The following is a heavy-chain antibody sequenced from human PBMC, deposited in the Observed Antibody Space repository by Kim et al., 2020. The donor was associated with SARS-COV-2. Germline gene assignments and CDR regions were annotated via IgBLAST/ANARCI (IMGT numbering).Heavy chain of an antibody. V-gene: IGHV5-51*01. CDR3: ARLVSAILIYCSSTSCYHYYFDY. CDR2: IYPGDSDT. D-gene: IGHD2-2*01. CDR1: GYSFTSYW. J-gene: IGHJ4*02. Sequence: GESLKISCKGSGYSFTSYWIGWVRQMPGKGLEWMGIIYPGDSDTRYSPSFQGQVTISADKSISTAYLQWSSLKASDTAMYYCARLVSAILIYCSSTSCYHYYFDYWGQGTLVTVSS.